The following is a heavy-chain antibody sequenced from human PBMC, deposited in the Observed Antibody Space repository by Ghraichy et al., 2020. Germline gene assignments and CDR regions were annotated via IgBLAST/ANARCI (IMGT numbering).Heavy chain of an antibody. J-gene: IGHJ4*02. CDR3: SVGSPETEYYFDY. Sequence: SETLSLTCAVYGGSFSGYYWSWIRQPPGKGLEWIGEINHSGSTNYNPSLKSRVTISVDTSKNQFSLKLSSVTAADTAVYYCSVGSPETEYYFDYWGQGTLVTVSS. CDR2: INHSGST. V-gene: IGHV4-34*01. D-gene: IGHD1-26*01. CDR1: GGSFSGYY.